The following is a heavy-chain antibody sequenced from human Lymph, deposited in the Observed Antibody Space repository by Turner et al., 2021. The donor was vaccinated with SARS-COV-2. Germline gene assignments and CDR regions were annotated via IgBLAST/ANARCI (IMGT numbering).Heavy chain of an antibody. CDR3: ARDLGTYGMDV. CDR1: GVIVSRNY. V-gene: IGHV3-53*01. D-gene: IGHD6-13*01. J-gene: IGHJ6*02. Sequence: EVRLVEAGGGLIQRGWSLGLSCPASGVIVSRNYMKWVRQAPGNGMGWVSVIYSGGTTYYADAVKGRFTISSDNTKNTLYLQMNSLGVEDTAVYYCARDLGTYGMDVWGQGTTVTVSS. CDR2: IYSGGTT.